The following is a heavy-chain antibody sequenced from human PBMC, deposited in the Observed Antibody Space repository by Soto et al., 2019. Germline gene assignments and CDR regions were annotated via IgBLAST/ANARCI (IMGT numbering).Heavy chain of an antibody. CDR3: ARVPHRTDDIVVVPAAIGAFDI. CDR2: IIPIFGTA. V-gene: IGHV1-69*13. J-gene: IGHJ3*02. CDR1: GGTFSSYA. D-gene: IGHD2-2*01. Sequence: ASVKVSCKASGGTFSSYAISWVRQAPGQGLERMGGIIPIFGTANYAQKFQGRVTITADESTSTAYMELSSLRSEDTAVYYCARVPHRTDDIVVVPAAIGAFDIWGQGTMVTVSS.